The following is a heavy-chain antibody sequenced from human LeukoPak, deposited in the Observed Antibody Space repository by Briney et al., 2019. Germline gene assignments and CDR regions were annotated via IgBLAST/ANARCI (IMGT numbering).Heavy chain of an antibody. D-gene: IGHD3-22*01. CDR3: VKDYYDSRGYYYMSYFDY. V-gene: IGHV3-64D*06. J-gene: IGHJ4*02. CDR2: ISSNGGST. CDR1: GFTFSSYA. Sequence: GGSLRLSCSASGFTFSSYAMHWVRPAPGKGLEYVSAISSNGGSTYYADSVKGRFTISRDNSTNTLYLQMSSLRAEDTAVYYCVKDYYDSRGYYYMSYFDYWGQGTLVTVSS.